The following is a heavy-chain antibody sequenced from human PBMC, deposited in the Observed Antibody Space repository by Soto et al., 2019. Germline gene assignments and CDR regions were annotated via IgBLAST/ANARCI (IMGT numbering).Heavy chain of an antibody. CDR2: LSGSGIST. CDR1: GFTFSSYA. D-gene: IGHD3-22*01. Sequence: GSLRLSCAASGFTFSSYAMSGVRQAPGKGLEWVSALSGSGISTYYADTVKGRFTISRDNSRNTLYLQMNSLRAEDTAVYYCATSYDSSGHDYWGQGTLAPVSS. J-gene: IGHJ4*02. CDR3: ATSYDSSGHDY. V-gene: IGHV3-23*01.